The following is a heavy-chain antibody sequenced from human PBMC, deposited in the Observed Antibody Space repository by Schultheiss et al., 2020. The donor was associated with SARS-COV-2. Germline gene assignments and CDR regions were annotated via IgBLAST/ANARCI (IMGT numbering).Heavy chain of an antibody. Sequence: SETLSLTCTVSGGSISSGDYYWSWIRQHPGKGLEWIGYIYYSGSTNYNPSLKSRVTISVDTSKNQFSLKLSSVTAADTAVYYCARFGRFAGYGMDVWGQGTTVTVSS. CDR3: ARFGRFAGYGMDV. CDR2: IYYSGST. D-gene: IGHD3-3*01. V-gene: IGHV4-30-4*01. J-gene: IGHJ6*02. CDR1: GGSISSGDYY.